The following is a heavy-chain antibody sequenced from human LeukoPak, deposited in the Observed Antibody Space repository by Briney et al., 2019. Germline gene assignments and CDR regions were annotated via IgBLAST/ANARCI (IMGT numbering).Heavy chain of an antibody. CDR2: NIPIFGTA. D-gene: IGHD3-3*01. CDR3: ARDDYDFWSGTTYGMDV. J-gene: IGHJ6*02. Sequence: SVKVSCKASGGTFSSYAISWVRQAPGQGLEWMGGNIPIFGTANYAQKFQGRVTITADESTSTAYMELSSLRSEDTAVYYCARDDYDFWSGTTYGMDVWGQGTTVTVSS. CDR1: GGTFSSYA. V-gene: IGHV1-69*13.